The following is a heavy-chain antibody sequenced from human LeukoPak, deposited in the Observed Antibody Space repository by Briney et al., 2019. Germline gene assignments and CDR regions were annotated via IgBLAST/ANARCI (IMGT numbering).Heavy chain of an antibody. CDR1: GYSISSGYY. CDR3: ARPIVPPLTYYYYYMGV. Sequence: SETLSLTCTVSGYSISSGYYWGWIRQPPGKGLEWIGSIYHSGSTYYNPSLKSRVTISVDTSKNQFSLKLSSVTAADTAVYYCARPIVPPLTYYYYYMGVWGKGTTVTVSS. J-gene: IGHJ6*03. CDR2: IYHSGST. V-gene: IGHV4-38-2*02. D-gene: IGHD2-15*01.